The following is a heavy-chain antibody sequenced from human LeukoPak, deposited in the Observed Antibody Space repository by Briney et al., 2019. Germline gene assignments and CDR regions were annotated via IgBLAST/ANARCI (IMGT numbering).Heavy chain of an antibody. J-gene: IGHJ6*02. V-gene: IGHV3-48*01. CDR3: ARDPLAGHYGMDV. Sequence: GGSLRLSCAASGFTFSSYGMNWVRQAPGKGLECVSYISTSSSTMYYADSVKGRFTISRDNAKNSLYLQMNSLRAEDTAVYYCARDPLAGHYGMDVWGQGTTVTVSS. D-gene: IGHD2-15*01. CDR2: ISTSSSTM. CDR1: GFTFSSYG.